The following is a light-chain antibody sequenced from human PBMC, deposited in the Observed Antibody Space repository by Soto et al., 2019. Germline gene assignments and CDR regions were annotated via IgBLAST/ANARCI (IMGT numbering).Light chain of an antibody. J-gene: IGLJ2*01. CDR1: SSNIGGGYD. CDR2: GNS. Sequence: QSVLTQPPSVSGAPGQRVTISCTGSSSNIGGGYDVHWYQQLPGTAPKLLIYGNSNRPSGVPDRFSGSKSGTSASLAITGLQAEDEADYYCHSYDSSLSVVVFGGGTKLTVL. CDR3: HSYDSSLSVVV. V-gene: IGLV1-40*01.